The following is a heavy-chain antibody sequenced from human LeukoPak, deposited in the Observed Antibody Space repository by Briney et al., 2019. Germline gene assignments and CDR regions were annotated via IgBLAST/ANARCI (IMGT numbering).Heavy chain of an antibody. V-gene: IGHV3-30*19. J-gene: IGHJ6*04. CDR3: ARGERPSYYYGMDV. Sequence: PGRSLRLSCAASGFTFSSYGMHWVRQAPGKGLEWVAVISYDGSNKYYADSVKGRFTISRDNSKNTLYLQMNSLRAEDTAVYYCARGERPSYYYGMDVWGKGATVTVSS. D-gene: IGHD1-1*01. CDR2: ISYDGSNK. CDR1: GFTFSSYG.